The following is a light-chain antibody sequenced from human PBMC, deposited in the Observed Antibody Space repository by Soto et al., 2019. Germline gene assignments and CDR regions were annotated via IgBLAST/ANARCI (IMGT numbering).Light chain of an antibody. Sequence: QSVLTQPASVSGSPGRSITISCTGTSSDVGSYNLVSWYQQYPDKAPKLIIYEGSKRPSGVSNRFSGSKSGNTASLTISGLQAEDEADYYCCSFALGSTLIFGGGTQLTVL. CDR2: EGS. CDR1: SSDVGSYNL. CDR3: CSFALGSTLI. V-gene: IGLV2-23*01. J-gene: IGLJ2*01.